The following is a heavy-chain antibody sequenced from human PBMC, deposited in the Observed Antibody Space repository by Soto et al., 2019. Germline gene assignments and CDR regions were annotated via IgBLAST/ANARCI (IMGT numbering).Heavy chain of an antibody. CDR2: ITRDVFTI. CDR1: GFTLREYG. J-gene: IGHJ4*02. V-gene: IGHV3-48*01. Sequence: GGSLRLSCAASGFTLREYGMNWVRQAPGKGLEWVSYITRDVFTIYYADSVKGRFTISRDTAKNSLFLQMNSLRAEDTAVYYCARDVTGTQVIDYWGQGTVVTVSS. D-gene: IGHD1-1*01. CDR3: ARDVTGTQVIDY.